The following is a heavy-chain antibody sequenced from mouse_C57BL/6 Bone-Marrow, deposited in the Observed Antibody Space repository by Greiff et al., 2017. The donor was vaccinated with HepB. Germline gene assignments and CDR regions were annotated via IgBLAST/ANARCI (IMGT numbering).Heavy chain of an antibody. CDR2: IGRGGST. CDR1: GSPLTSYG. CDR3: AKPYYYYDWFAY. D-gene: IGHD2-4*01. Sequence: VQLVESGPGLVQPSQSLSITCTVPGSPLTSYGVHWVRQSPGKGLEWLGVIGRGGSTDYNAAFMSRLSITKDNSKSQVFFKMNSLQADDTAIYYCAKPYYYYDWFAYWGQGTLVTVSA. V-gene: IGHV2-5*01. J-gene: IGHJ3*01.